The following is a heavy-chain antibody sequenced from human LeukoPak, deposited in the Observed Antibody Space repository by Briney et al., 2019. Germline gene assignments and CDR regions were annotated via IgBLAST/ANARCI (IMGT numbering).Heavy chain of an antibody. V-gene: IGHV3-23*01. Sequence: GGSLRLSCAASGFTFSSYLMSWVRQAPGKGLEWVSAIGGSGDSTYYADSVKGRFTISRDNSKNTLYLQMNSLRAEDTAVYYCAKDNVGVAAPFDPWGQGTLVTVSS. CDR3: AKDNVGVAAPFDP. J-gene: IGHJ5*02. D-gene: IGHD2-15*01. CDR2: IGGSGDST. CDR1: GFTFSSYL.